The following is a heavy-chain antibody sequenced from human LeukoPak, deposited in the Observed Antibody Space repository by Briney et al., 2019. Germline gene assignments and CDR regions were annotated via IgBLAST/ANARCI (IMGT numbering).Heavy chain of an antibody. D-gene: IGHD2-2*01. V-gene: IGHV1-8*01. Sequence: ASGKVSCKTSGYTFSNYDINWVRQATGQGPEWMGWMNPNSANTGYALQFQGRVTMTRDTSISTAYMELSSLRSDDTAVYYCARAIRHQLLSDYWGQGTLVTVSS. CDR2: MNPNSANT. CDR3: ARAIRHQLLSDY. J-gene: IGHJ4*02. CDR1: GYTFSNYD.